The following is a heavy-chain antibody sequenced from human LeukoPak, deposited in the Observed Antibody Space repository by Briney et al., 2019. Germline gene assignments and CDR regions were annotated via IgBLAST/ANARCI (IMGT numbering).Heavy chain of an antibody. V-gene: IGHV1-69*05. CDR2: IIPIFGTA. D-gene: IGHD1-26*01. Sequence: GASVKVSCKASGGTFSSYAISWVRQAPGQGLEWMGRIIPIFGTANYAQKFHGRVTITTDESTRTAYMELSSLRSEDTAVYYCASRSAVGATGIGDYWGQGTLVTVSS. J-gene: IGHJ4*02. CDR3: ASRSAVGATGIGDY. CDR1: GGTFSSYA.